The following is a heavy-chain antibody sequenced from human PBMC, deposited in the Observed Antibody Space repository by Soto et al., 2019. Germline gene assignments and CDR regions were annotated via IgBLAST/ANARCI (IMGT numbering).Heavy chain of an antibody. CDR3: TSRPSGMTYHAVFDF. D-gene: IGHD2-21*02. V-gene: IGHV3-30*03. CDR2: ISYDGSNK. CDR1: GFTFSSYG. Sequence: PGGSLRLSCAASGFTFSSYGMHWVRQAPGKGLEWVAVISYDGSNKYYADSVKGRFTISRDNSKNTLYLQMNSLRAEDTAVYYCTSRPSGMTYHAVFDFWGQGTLVTVSS. J-gene: IGHJ4*02.